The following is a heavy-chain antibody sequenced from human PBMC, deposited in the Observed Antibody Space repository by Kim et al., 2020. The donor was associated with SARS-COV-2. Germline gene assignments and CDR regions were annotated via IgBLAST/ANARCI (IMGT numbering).Heavy chain of an antibody. CDR2: IYYSGST. CDR3: ARDRYDILTGPYGMDV. Sequence: SETLSLTCTVSGGSISSYYWSWIRQPPGKGLEWIGYIYYSGSTNYNPSLKSRVTISVDTSKNQFSLKLSSVTAADTAVYYCARDRYDILTGPYGMDVWG. CDR1: GGSISSYY. V-gene: IGHV4-59*13. D-gene: IGHD3-9*01. J-gene: IGHJ6*02.